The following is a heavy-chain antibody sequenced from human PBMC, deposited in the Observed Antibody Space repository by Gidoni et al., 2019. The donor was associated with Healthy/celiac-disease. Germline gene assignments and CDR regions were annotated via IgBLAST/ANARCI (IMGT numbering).Heavy chain of an antibody. CDR1: GFTFDAYA. CDR3: AKDPHSSGWFLFDY. CDR2: ISWNSGSI. V-gene: IGHV3-9*01. Sequence: EVQLVESGGGLVQLGRSLRLSCAASGFTFDAYAMHWVRQAPGKGLEWVSGISWNSGSIGYADSVKGRFTISRDNAKNSLYLQMNSLRAEDTALYYCAKDPHSSGWFLFDYWGQGTLVTVSS. D-gene: IGHD6-19*01. J-gene: IGHJ4*02.